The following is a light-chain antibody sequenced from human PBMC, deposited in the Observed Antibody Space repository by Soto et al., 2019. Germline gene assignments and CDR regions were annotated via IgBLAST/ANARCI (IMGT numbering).Light chain of an antibody. CDR1: HNIGSRM. J-gene: IGKJ3*01. Sequence: VVLTQSPGTLSLSPGERATLSCRASHNIGSRMLAWYQHKPGQSPRLLMYGASKRAADIPDRFSGSASGRDFTLTISRLEPEDVAVYYCHHYDGSPFAFGPGTKVDIK. V-gene: IGKV3-20*01. CDR2: GAS. CDR3: HHYDGSPFA.